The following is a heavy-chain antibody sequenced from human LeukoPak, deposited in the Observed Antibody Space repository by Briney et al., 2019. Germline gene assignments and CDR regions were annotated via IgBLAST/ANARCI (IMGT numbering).Heavy chain of an antibody. D-gene: IGHD3-3*01. J-gene: IGHJ4*02. Sequence: GGSLRLSCAASGFTFSRYAMHWVRQAPGKGLEYVSAISSNGGSTYYANSVKGRFTISRDNSKNTLYLQMGSLRAEDMAVYYCARGRETIFGVPMIPLYFDYWGQGTLVTVSS. CDR2: ISSNGGST. CDR1: GFTFSRYA. CDR3: ARGRETIFGVPMIPLYFDY. V-gene: IGHV3-64*01.